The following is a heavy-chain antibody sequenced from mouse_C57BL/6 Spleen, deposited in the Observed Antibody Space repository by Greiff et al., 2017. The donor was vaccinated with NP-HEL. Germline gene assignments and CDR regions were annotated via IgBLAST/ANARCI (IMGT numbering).Heavy chain of an antibody. J-gene: IGHJ2*01. CDR2: IYPGSGST. Sequence: QVQLQQPGAELVKPGASVKMSCKASGYTFTSYWITWVKQRPVQGLEWIGDIYPGSGSTNYNEKFKSKATLTVDTSSSTAYMQLSSLTSEDSAVYYCAREGDFTTYYFDYWGQGTTLTVSS. CDR3: AREGDFTTYYFDY. D-gene: IGHD5-5*01. CDR1: GYTFTSYW. V-gene: IGHV1-55*01.